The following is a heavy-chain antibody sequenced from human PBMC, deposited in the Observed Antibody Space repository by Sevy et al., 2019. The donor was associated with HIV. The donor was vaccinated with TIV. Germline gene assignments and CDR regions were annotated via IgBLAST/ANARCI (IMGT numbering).Heavy chain of an antibody. D-gene: IGHD3-10*01. Sequence: ASVKVSCKASGYTFSSYGISWVRQAPGQGLEWMGWISAYNGNTNSAQKLQGRVTMTTDTSTSTAYMDLRSLRSDDTAVYYCAREYYYESGSYYPTRGPHPFDIWGQGTMVTVSS. J-gene: IGHJ3*02. CDR2: ISAYNGNT. V-gene: IGHV1-18*04. CDR1: GYTFSSYG. CDR3: AREYYYESGSYYPTRGPHPFDI.